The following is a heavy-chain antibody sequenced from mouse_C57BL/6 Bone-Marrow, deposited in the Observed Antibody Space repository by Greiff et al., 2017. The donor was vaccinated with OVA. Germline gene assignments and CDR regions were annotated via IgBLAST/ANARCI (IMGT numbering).Heavy chain of an antibody. V-gene: IGHV5-17*01. Sequence: DVMLVESGGGLVKPGGSLKLSCAASGFTFSDYGMHWVRQAPEKGLEWVAYISSGSSTIYYADTVKGRFTISRDNAKNTLFLQMTSLRSEDTAMYYCARPLYSNPFAYWGQGTLVTVSA. CDR2: ISSGSSTI. CDR1: GFTFSDYG. D-gene: IGHD2-5*01. J-gene: IGHJ3*01. CDR3: ARPLYSNPFAY.